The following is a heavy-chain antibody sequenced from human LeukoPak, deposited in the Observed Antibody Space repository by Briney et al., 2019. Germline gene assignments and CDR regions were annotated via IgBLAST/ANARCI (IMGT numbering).Heavy chain of an antibody. V-gene: IGHV4-31*03. Sequence: PSETLSLTCTVSGGSISSGDYYWTWIRQFPGKGLEWIGYISYSGSTYYNPSLKSRVTISVDTSKNQFSLKLSSVTAADAAIYYCARDEYDGSKKWGQGTLVTVSS. D-gene: IGHD3-10*01. CDR1: GGSISSGDYY. CDR2: ISYSGST. J-gene: IGHJ4*02. CDR3: ARDEYDGSKK.